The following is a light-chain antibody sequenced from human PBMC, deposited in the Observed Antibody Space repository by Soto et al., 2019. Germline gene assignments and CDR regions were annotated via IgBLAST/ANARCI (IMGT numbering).Light chain of an antibody. Sequence: DIVLTQSPDSLAVSLGERATINCKSSLSVLYSSNNKNYLAWYQQKPGHPPKLLFYWAPTRQSGVPDRFSGCGSGTDFTLTISSLQAEDVAVYYCEQYFSIPFTFGPGPKVDIK. CDR3: EQYFSIPFT. V-gene: IGKV4-1*01. J-gene: IGKJ3*01. CDR2: WAP. CDR1: LSVLYSSNNKNY.